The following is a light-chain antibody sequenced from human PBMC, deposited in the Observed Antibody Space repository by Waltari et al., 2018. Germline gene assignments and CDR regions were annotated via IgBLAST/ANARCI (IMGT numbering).Light chain of an antibody. CDR1: SSNIGAHF. CDR3: ASWDDSMSVA. Sequence: QSVLTQPPSASGTPGQTVTISCSGTSSNIGAHFVFWYQQLPGSAPRLIIYNNDRRPSGVPDRFSGSKSGTSGSLVISGIRAEDEADYICASWDDSMSVAFGGGTKLTVL. J-gene: IGLJ2*01. CDR2: NND. V-gene: IGLV1-47*01.